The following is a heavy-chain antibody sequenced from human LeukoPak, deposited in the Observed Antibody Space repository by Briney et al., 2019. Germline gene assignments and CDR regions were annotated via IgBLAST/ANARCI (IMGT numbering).Heavy chain of an antibody. CDR3: ARGFWSGYYFDY. Sequence: GGSLRLSCAASGFTFTNYWMHWVRHAPGKGRVWVSRIITDGSITTYADSVKGRFTISRDNAKNTLYLQMNSLRAEDTAVYYCARGFWSGYYFDYWGQGTLVPVSS. V-gene: IGHV3-74*01. D-gene: IGHD3-3*01. CDR1: GFTFTNYW. CDR2: IITDGSIT. J-gene: IGHJ4*02.